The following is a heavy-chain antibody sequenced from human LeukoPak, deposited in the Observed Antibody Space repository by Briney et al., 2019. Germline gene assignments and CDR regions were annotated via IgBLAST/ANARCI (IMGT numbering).Heavy chain of an antibody. Sequence: ESGGSLRLSCAASGFTFSSHAMSWVRQAPGKGLEWVAVISDDGSNKYYADSVKGRFTISRDNSKNTLYLQMNSLRAEDTAVYYCARGFLEWLFPLRDWGQGTLVTVSS. CDR3: ARGFLEWLFPLRD. CDR2: ISDDGSNK. V-gene: IGHV3-30-3*01. CDR1: GFTFSSHA. J-gene: IGHJ4*02. D-gene: IGHD3-3*01.